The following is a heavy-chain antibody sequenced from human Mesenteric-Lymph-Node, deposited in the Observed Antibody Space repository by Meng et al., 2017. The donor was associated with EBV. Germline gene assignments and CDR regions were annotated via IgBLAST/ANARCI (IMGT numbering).Heavy chain of an antibody. CDR2: TNTNTGNP. CDR3: AKEGYRGSLPNWFDP. J-gene: IGHJ5*02. D-gene: IGHD1-26*01. Sequence: QVASAQSGAECKKPGASVKVSCKASGYTFPGYAMNWVRQAPGQGLEWMGWTNTNTGNPTYAQGFTGRFVFSFDTSVSTAYLQISGLKAEDTAVYYCAKEGYRGSLPNWFDPWGQGTLVTVSS. V-gene: IGHV7-4-1*01. CDR1: GYTFPGYA.